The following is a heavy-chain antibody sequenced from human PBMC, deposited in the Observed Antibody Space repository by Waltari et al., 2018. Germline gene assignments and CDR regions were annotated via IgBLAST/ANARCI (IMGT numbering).Heavy chain of an antibody. Sequence: QVQLVESGGGLVKPGASLSLSCTASGFSLGDFYLPWPRQDPGKGLEWISYISGSGTIMYNADSVKGRFAVSRDNARDSLYLQMDSLRPDDTAVYYCARDFRNGASDIWGRGTMVTVAS. J-gene: IGHJ3*02. CDR1: GFSLGDFY. CDR2: ISGSGTIM. D-gene: IGHD1-1*01. CDR3: ARDFRNGASDI. V-gene: IGHV3-11*04.